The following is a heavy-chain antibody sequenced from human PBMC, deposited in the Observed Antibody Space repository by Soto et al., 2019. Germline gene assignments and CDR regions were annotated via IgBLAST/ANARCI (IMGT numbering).Heavy chain of an antibody. CDR2: ISYSGST. CDR1: GGSISNYY. V-gene: IGHV4-59*01. CDR3: ARDRGDYAFWSGYFYGMDV. J-gene: IGHJ6*02. Sequence: PSETLSLTCSVSGGSISNYYWSWIRQAPGKGLEWTGYISYSGSTNYKPSLKSRVTILVDTSKNQFSLKLRSVTAADLAVYYCARDRGDYAFWSGYFYGMDVWGRRTTVTVSS. D-gene: IGHD3-3*01.